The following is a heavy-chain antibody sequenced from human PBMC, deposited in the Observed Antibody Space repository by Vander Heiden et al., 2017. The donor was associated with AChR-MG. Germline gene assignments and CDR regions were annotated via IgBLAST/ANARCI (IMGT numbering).Heavy chain of an antibody. J-gene: IGHJ4*02. CDR2: ISYDGSNK. D-gene: IGHD3-22*01. Sequence: QVQLVESGGGVVQPGRSLRLSCAASGFTFSSYAMHWVRQAPGKGLEWVAVISYDGSNKYYADSVKGRFTISRDNSKNTLYLQMNSLRAEDTAVYYCARVSSFGYDSSGYPFDYWGQGTLVTVSS. CDR1: GFTFSSYA. V-gene: IGHV3-30-3*01. CDR3: ARVSSFGYDSSGYPFDY.